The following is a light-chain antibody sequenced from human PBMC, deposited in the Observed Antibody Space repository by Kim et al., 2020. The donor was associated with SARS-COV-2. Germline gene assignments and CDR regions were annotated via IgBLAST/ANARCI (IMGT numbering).Light chain of an antibody. J-gene: IGLJ1*01. CDR3: QAWDSSTYV. Sequence: VSPGQTASITCSGVKLGDKYACWYQQKPGQSPVLVIYQDSKRPSGIPERFSGSNSGNTATLTISGTQAMDEADYYCQAWDSSTYVFGTGTKVTVL. CDR2: QDS. CDR1: KLGDKY. V-gene: IGLV3-1*01.